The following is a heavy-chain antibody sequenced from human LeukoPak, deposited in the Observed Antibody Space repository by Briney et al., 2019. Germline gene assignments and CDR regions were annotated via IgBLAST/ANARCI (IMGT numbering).Heavy chain of an antibody. V-gene: IGHV4-30-2*01. CDR1: GGSISSGGYS. CDR3: ARGQYCSGGSCYSGGEYYYGMDV. J-gene: IGHJ6*02. D-gene: IGHD2-15*01. Sequence: SETLSLTCAVSGGSISSGGYSWSWIRQPPGKGLEWIGYIYHSESTYYNPSLKSRVTISVDRSKNQFSLKLSSVTAADTAVYYCARGQYCSGGSCYSGGEYYYGMDVWGQGTTVTVSS. CDR2: IYHSEST.